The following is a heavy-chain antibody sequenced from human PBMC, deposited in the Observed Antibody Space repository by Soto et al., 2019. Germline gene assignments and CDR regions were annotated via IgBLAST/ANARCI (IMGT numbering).Heavy chain of an antibody. CDR3: ARDPDTAMGTPLYYYGMDV. J-gene: IGHJ6*02. Sequence: GASVKVSCKASGGTFSSYAISWVRQAPGQGLEWMGGIIPIFGTANYAQKFQGRVTITADESTSTAYMELSSLRSEDTAVYYCARDPDTAMGTPLYYYGMDVWGQGTTVTVSS. D-gene: IGHD5-18*01. V-gene: IGHV1-69*13. CDR1: GGTFSSYA. CDR2: IIPIFGTA.